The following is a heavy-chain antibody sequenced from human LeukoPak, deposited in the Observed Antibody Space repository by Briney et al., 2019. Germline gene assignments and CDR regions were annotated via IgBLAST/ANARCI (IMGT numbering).Heavy chain of an antibody. CDR1: GYSISSGYY. CDR2: IYHSGST. J-gene: IGHJ5*02. V-gene: IGHV4-38-2*02. CDR3: ATTMVHSSGWYSWFDP. Sequence: PSETLSLTCTVSGYSISSGYYWGWIRQPPGKGLEWIGSIYHSGSTYYNPSLKSRVTISVDTSKNQFSLKLSSVTAADTAVYYCATTMVHSSGWYSWFDPWGQGTLVTVSS. D-gene: IGHD6-19*01.